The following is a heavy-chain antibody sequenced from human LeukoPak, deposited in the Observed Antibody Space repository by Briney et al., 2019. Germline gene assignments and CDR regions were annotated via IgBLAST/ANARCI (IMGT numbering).Heavy chain of an antibody. CDR1: GFTFSSYS. D-gene: IGHD3-3*01. Sequence: GGSLRLSCAASGFTFSSYSMNWVRQAPGKGLEWVSSISSSSSYIYYADSVKGRFTISRDNAKNSLYLQMNSLRAEDTAVYYCAKGRTPNYDFWRALSGGMDVWGQGTPVTVSS. CDR2: ISSSSSYI. V-gene: IGHV3-21*01. CDR3: AKGRTPNYDFWRALSGGMDV. J-gene: IGHJ6*02.